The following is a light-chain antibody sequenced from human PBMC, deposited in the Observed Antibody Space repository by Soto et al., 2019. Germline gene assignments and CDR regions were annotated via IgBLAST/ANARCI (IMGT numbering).Light chain of an antibody. Sequence: DIVMTQSPLPLRVTPGEPASISCRSSESILHTNGNNYLDRYLQKPGQSPQLLIYFGSTRASGFPDRFSGSGSDTDFTLTISRVEAEDVGVYYCMQALQTRWTFGQGTKVDIK. CDR3: MQALQTRWT. CDR2: FGS. CDR1: ESILHTNGNNY. V-gene: IGKV2-28*01. J-gene: IGKJ1*01.